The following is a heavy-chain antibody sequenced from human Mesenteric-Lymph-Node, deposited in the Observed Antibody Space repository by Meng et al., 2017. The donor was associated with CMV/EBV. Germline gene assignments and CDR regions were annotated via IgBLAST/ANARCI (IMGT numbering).Heavy chain of an antibody. Sequence: GSLRLSCAVYGGSFSGYYWSWIRQPPGKGLEWIGEIYHSGGANYNPSLKSRVTISVDTSKNQFSLKLSSVTAADTAVYYCARSGGSGIFYGMDVWGQGTTVTVSS. CDR1: GGSFSGYY. J-gene: IGHJ6*02. CDR2: IYHSGGA. D-gene: IGHD3-10*01. CDR3: ARSGGSGIFYGMDV. V-gene: IGHV4-34*01.